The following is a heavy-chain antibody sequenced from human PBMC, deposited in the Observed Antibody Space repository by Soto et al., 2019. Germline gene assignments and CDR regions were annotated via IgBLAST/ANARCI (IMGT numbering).Heavy chain of an antibody. CDR3: ARQGVYFHESSGYEFDY. J-gene: IGHJ4*02. CDR2: IYYSGST. V-gene: IGHV4-39*01. Sequence: PSETLSLTCTVSAGSITSSSYYWGWIRQPPGKGLEWIGSIYYSGSTYYNPSLKSRVSMSVDTSKNQFSLKLSSVTAADTAVYHCARQGVYFHESSGYEFDYWGQGTLVTVSS. CDR1: AGSITSSSYY. D-gene: IGHD3-22*01.